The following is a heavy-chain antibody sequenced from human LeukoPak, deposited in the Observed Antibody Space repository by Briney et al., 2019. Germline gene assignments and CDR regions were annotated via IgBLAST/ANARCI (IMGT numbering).Heavy chain of an antibody. CDR2: ISGSGGST. V-gene: IGHV3-23*01. CDR3: AKGGGVVVVPAAMGQTFDY. J-gene: IGHJ4*02. CDR1: GFTFSSYA. Sequence: GGSLRLSCAASGFTFSSYAMSWVRQAPGKGLEWVSAISGSGGSTYYADSVKGRFTISRDNSKNTLYLQMNSLRAEDTAVYYCAKGGGVVVVPAAMGQTFDYWGRGTLVTVSS. D-gene: IGHD2-2*01.